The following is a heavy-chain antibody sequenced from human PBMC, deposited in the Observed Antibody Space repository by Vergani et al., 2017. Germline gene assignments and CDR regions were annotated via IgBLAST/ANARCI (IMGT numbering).Heavy chain of an antibody. J-gene: IGHJ3*01. D-gene: IGHD6-19*01. CDR2: ISASGNA. Sequence: QVQLQASGPGRVKPSQTLSLTCTMSGGSISAGYYFWSWIRQPAGKGLEWLGHISASGNASHSPSLKTRVSMSVDTSKHQFSLTVTSVTAADTAIYFCARRSGGYSGGKVHPLRTAFDVWGHGTVVTVSS. V-gene: IGHV4-61*02. CDR3: ARRSGGYSGGKVHPLRTAFDV. CDR1: GGSISAGYYF.